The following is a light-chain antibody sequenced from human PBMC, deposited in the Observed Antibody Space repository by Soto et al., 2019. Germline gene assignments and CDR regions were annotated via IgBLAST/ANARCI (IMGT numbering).Light chain of an antibody. CDR1: NIEIKS. J-gene: IGLJ2*01. Sequence: SYELTQPPSVSVAPGQTARITCGGNNIEIKSVHWYQQKPGQAPVLVVYDDGDRTTGIPERFSGSKSGNTATLTTSRVEAGDEADYYCQVWDTTNPGICGGGTQLTVL. CDR2: DDG. CDR3: QVWDTTNPGI. V-gene: IGLV3-21*02.